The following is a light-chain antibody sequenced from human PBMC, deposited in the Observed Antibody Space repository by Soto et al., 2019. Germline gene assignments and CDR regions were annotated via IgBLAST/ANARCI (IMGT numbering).Light chain of an antibody. CDR3: QQYNNWPRT. Sequence: ENVLTPSQGTLSLSPCERATLFFSASQSVSSSYLAWYQQKPGQAPRLLIYGASTRATGIPARFSGSGSGTEFTLTISSLQSEDFALYYCQQYNNWPRTFGQGTKVDI. CDR1: QSVSSSY. J-gene: IGKJ1*01. V-gene: IGKV3-15*01. CDR2: GAS.